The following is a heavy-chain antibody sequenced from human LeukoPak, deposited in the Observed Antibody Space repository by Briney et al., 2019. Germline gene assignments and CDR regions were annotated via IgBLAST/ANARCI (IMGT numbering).Heavy chain of an antibody. CDR2: ISAYNGNT. J-gene: IGHJ4*02. D-gene: IGHD3-22*01. V-gene: IGHV1-18*01. CDR3: ARVYLGVTMIVVVMGDY. CDR1: GYTFSSYG. Sequence: ASVKVSCKASGYTFSSYGITWVRQAPGQGLQWMGWISAYNGNTNYAQNLQGRVTMTTDTSTSTAYMELRSLRSDDTAVYYCARVYLGVTMIVVVMGDYWGQGTLVTVSS.